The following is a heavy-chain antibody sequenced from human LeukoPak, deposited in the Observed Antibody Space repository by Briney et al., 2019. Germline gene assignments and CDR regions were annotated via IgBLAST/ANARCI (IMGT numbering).Heavy chain of an antibody. CDR1: GGPISSSSYY. J-gene: IGHJ4*02. Sequence: SETLSLTCTVSGGPISSSSYYWGWIRQPPGKGLEWIGSIYYSGSTYYNPSLKSRVTISVDTSKNQFSLKLSSVTAADTAVYYCARRVVVTAIDYWGQGTLVTVSS. CDR3: ARRVVVTAIDY. D-gene: IGHD2-21*02. CDR2: IYYSGST. V-gene: IGHV4-39*01.